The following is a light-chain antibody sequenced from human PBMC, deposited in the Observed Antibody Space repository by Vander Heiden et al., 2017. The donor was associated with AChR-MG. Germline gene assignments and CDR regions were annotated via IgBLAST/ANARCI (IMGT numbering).Light chain of an antibody. CDR3: QQYNSWPLT. CDR2: AAS. J-gene: IGKJ4*01. V-gene: IGKV3-15*01. Sequence: EIVMTQSPATLSVSPGERATLSCRASQSIGSYLAWYQRKPGQAPRLLIYAASTRATGIPAKFSGSGSGTEFTLTISSLQSEDFVVYYCQQYNSWPLTFGGGTKVDIK. CDR1: QSIGSY.